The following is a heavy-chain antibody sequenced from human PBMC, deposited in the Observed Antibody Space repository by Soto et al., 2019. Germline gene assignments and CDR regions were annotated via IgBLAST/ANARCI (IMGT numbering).Heavy chain of an antibody. Sequence: QVQLVQSGAEVMKPGSSVKVSCQASGGTFSSYAIRWVRQAPGQGLEWRVGILPIFGTANYAQKFQGRVTITADKSKSTAYMEQSSLRSEGTAVYYCARDRDRRAARPKKNLYYCYGMDVWGQGTTVTVSS. CDR2: ILPIFGTA. CDR3: ARDRDRRAARPKKNLYYCYGMDV. D-gene: IGHD6-6*01. J-gene: IGHJ6*02. CDR1: GGTFSSYA. V-gene: IGHV1-69*06.